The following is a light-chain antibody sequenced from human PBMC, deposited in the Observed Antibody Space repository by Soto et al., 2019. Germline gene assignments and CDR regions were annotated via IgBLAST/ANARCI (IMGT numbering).Light chain of an antibody. V-gene: IGKV1-6*01. CDR1: QGIRND. Sequence: AIQMTQSPSSLSASVGDRVTITCRASQGIRNDLNWYQQKPGKAPKLLIYAASSLQSGVPSKFSGSGSGTEFTLTISSLQPEDFATYYCLQDYNYPRTFGQGTKVELK. J-gene: IGKJ1*01. CDR2: AAS. CDR3: LQDYNYPRT.